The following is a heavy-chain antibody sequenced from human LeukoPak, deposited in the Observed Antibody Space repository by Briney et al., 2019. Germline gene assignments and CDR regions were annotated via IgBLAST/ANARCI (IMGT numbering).Heavy chain of an antibody. CDR1: AFTFSSYA. V-gene: IGHV3-23*01. D-gene: IGHD3-22*01. Sequence: SGGSLRLSCAASAFTFSSYAMSWVRQAPGKGLEWVSAISGSGGSTYYADSVKGRFTISRDNSKNTLYLQMNSLRAEDTAVYYCAKDYDSSGYYEYYFDYWGQGTLVTVSS. CDR3: AKDYDSSGYYEYYFDY. J-gene: IGHJ4*02. CDR2: ISGSGGST.